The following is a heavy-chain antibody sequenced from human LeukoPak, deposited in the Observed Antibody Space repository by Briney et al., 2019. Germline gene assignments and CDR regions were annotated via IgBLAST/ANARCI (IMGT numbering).Heavy chain of an antibody. Sequence: GASVKVSCKTSGYTLSTYYMHWVRQAPGQGLEWMGWINPNSGGTNYAQKFQGWVTMTRDTSISTAYMELSRLRSDDTAVYYCARAPLDVGGSADWFDPWGQGTLVTVSS. CDR2: INPNSGGT. D-gene: IGHD1-26*01. CDR1: GYTLSTYY. V-gene: IGHV1-2*04. J-gene: IGHJ5*02. CDR3: ARAPLDVGGSADWFDP.